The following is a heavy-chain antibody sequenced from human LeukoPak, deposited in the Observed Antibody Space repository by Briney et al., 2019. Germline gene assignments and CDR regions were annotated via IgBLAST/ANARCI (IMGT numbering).Heavy chain of an antibody. Sequence: GRSLRLSCAASGFTFSSYGMHWVRQAPGKGLEWVAVISYDGSNKYYADSVKGRFTISRDNSKNTLYLQMNSPRVEDTAVYYCAKGYYADYGDHWGQGTLVTVSS. D-gene: IGHD4-17*01. CDR2: ISYDGSNK. CDR1: GFTFSSYG. CDR3: AKGYYADYGDH. J-gene: IGHJ4*02. V-gene: IGHV3-30*18.